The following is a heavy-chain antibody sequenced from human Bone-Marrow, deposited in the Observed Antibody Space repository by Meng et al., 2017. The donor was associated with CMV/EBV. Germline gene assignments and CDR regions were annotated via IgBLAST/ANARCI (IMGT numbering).Heavy chain of an antibody. V-gene: IGHV3-48*02. Sequence: GESLKISCEASGVALSDYYMNWVRQAPGRGLEWLAYISSSSSAIYYADSVKGRFTISRDNAKNSLFLQMNSLRDEDTAVYYCARKSAVGTTWWLDPCGQGTLVTVSS. D-gene: IGHD1-26*01. CDR3: ARKSAVGTTWWLDP. CDR2: ISSSSSAI. CDR1: GVALSDYY. J-gene: IGHJ5*02.